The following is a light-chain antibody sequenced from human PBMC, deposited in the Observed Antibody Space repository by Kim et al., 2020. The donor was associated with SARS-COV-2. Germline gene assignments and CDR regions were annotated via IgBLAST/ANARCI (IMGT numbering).Light chain of an antibody. CDR2: RDS. J-gene: IGLJ3*02. V-gene: IGLV3-9*01. CDR3: QVWDSSTWV. CDR1: NIGSKN. Sequence: SYELTQPLSVSVALGQTARITCGGNNIGSKNVHWYQQKPGQAPVLVIYRDSNRPSGIPERFSGSNSGNTATLTISRAQAGEEADYYCQVWDSSTWVFGGGTQLTVL.